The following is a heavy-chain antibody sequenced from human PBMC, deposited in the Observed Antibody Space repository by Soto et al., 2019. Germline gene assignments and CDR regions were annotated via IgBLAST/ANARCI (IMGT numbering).Heavy chain of an antibody. CDR1: GFTFSSYD. Sequence: EVQLAESGGGMVQPGGSLRLSCVASGFTFSSYDMHLVRQAPGKVLKYVSSISSNGGTTYYGNSVKGRFTISRDNSKNTLYLQMGSLRAEDMAVYYCVRRVSGNYDYWGQGTLVTVSS. CDR3: VRRVSGNYDY. J-gene: IGHJ4*02. D-gene: IGHD1-7*01. CDR2: ISSNGGTT. V-gene: IGHV3-64*01.